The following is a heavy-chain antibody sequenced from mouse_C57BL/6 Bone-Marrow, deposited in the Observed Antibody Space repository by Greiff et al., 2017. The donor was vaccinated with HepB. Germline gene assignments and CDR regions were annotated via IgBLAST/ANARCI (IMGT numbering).Heavy chain of an antibody. CDR3: AREGVYYYGSSYGDYFDY. J-gene: IGHJ2*01. Sequence: EVKLQESEGGLVQPGSSMKLSCTASGFTISDYYMAWVRQVPEKGLEWVANINYDGSSTYYLDSLKSRFIISRDNAKNILYLQMSSLKSEDTATYYCAREGVYYYGSSYGDYFDYWGQGTTLTVSS. D-gene: IGHD1-1*01. CDR1: GFTISDYY. CDR2: INYDGSST. V-gene: IGHV5-16*01.